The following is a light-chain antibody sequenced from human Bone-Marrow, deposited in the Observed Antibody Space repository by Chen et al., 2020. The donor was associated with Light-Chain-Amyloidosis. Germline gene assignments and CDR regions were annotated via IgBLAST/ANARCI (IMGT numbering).Light chain of an antibody. Sequence: QSALTQPASVSGSPGQSITISCTGPSSDVGGYNHVSWFQQHPGKAPKLIIYQVTNRPSGVPDRFSGAKSGNTASLTISGLQADDDADYYCSSYTTSSNWVFGGGAKVTVL. J-gene: IGLJ3*02. V-gene: IGLV2-14*01. CDR3: SSYTTSSNWV. CDR1: SSDVGGYNH. CDR2: QVT.